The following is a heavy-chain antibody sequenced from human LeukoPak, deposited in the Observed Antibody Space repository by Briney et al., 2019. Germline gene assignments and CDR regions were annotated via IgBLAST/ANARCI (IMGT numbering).Heavy chain of an antibody. CDR1: GFILSSYG. J-gene: IGHJ6*02. D-gene: IGHD5-18*01. CDR2: ISYDGSNK. V-gene: IGHV3-30*03. CDR3: ASVDTARVYGMDV. Sequence: GGSLRLSCAASGFILSSYGMHWVRQAPGKGLEWVAVISYDGSNKYYADSVKGRFTISRDNSKNTLYLQMNSLRAEDTAVYYCASVDTARVYGMDVWGQGTTVTVSS.